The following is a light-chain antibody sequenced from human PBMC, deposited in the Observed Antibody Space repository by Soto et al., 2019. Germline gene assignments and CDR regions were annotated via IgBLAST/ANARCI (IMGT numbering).Light chain of an antibody. CDR1: QSVSNN. CDR3: QQYNNWPPIT. J-gene: IGKJ5*01. CDR2: YAS. V-gene: IGKV3-15*01. Sequence: EIMMTQSPATLSVSPGERATLSCRASQSVSNNLAWYQQKPGQAPRLLIYYASTRATGIPVRFSGSESGTEFTLTIISLQSEDFALYYCQQYNNWPPITFGQGTRLEIK.